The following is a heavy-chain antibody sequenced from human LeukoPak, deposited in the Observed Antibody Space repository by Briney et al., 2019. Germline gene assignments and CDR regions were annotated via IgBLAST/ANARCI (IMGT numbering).Heavy chain of an antibody. CDR2: ISPSGGTI. Sequence: GGSLRLSCAASGFTFSDYYMSWIRQAPEKGLEWHSYISPSGGTIYYTDSVKGRFTMSRDNAQNALYLQMNSLRAEDTAVYYCAREKRTEWTTGAFDMWGQGTMVIVSS. V-gene: IGHV3-11*01. CDR1: GFTFSDYY. CDR3: AREKRTEWTTGAFDM. J-gene: IGHJ3*02. D-gene: IGHD3-3*01.